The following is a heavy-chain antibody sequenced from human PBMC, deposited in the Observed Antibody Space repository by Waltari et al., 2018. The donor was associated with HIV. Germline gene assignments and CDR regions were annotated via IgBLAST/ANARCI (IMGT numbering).Heavy chain of an antibody. Sequence: PGRSLRLSCAASGFTFSSYGMHWVRQAPGKGLEWVAVISYDGSNKYYADSVKGRFTISRDNSKNTLYLQMNSLRAEDTAVYYCAKDVATGTYPMWFDPWGQGTLVTVSS. J-gene: IGHJ5*02. D-gene: IGHD1-1*01. CDR1: GFTFSSYG. CDR3: AKDVATGTYPMWFDP. V-gene: IGHV3-30*18. CDR2: ISYDGSNK.